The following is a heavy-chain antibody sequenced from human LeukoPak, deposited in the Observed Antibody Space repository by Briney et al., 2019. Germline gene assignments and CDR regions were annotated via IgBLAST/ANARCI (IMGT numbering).Heavy chain of an antibody. CDR2: IYSGGST. Sequence: GGSLRLSCAASGFTVSSNYMSWVRQAPGKGLEWVSVIYSGGSTYYADSVKGRFTISRDNSKNTMYLQMNSLRAEDTAVYYCAGERPDGYTVDYWGQGTLVTVSS. D-gene: IGHD5-18*01. CDR3: AGERPDGYTVDY. CDR1: GFTVSSNY. V-gene: IGHV3-53*01. J-gene: IGHJ4*02.